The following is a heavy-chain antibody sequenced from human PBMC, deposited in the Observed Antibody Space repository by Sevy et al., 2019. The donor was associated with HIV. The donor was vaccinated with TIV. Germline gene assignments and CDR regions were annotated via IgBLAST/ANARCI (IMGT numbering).Heavy chain of an antibody. CDR1: GGTFSSYA. J-gene: IGHJ5*02. D-gene: IGHD6-19*01. V-gene: IGHV1-69*13. CDR2: IIPIFGTA. CDR3: AMGGGPSSGWYFLRLDRGTNWFDP. Sequence: ASVKVSCKASGGTFSSYAISWVRQAPGQGLEWMGGIIPIFGTANYAQKFQGRVTITADESTSTAYMELSSLRSEDTAVYYCAMGGGPSSGWYFLRLDRGTNWFDPWGQGTLVTVSS.